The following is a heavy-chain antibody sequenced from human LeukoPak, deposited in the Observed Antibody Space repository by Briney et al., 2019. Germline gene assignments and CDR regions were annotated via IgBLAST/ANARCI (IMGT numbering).Heavy chain of an antibody. CDR1: GFTFSSYG. D-gene: IGHD6-6*01. V-gene: IGHV3-48*04. CDR2: ISSSGNTI. J-gene: IGHJ3*02. Sequence: GGSLRLSCAASGFTFSSYGMHWVRQAPGKGLEWVSYISSSGNTISYADSVKGRFTISRDNAKNSLYLQVISLRAEDTAVYYCARGPSIAARYDAFDIWGQGTMVTVSS. CDR3: ARGPSIAARYDAFDI.